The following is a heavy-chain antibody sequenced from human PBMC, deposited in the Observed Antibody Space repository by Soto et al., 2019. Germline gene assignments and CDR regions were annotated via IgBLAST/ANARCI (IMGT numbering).Heavy chain of an antibody. CDR3: ARSFDYYYGMDV. D-gene: IGHD3-3*01. CDR2: IYYSGST. CDR1: GGSISSYY. J-gene: IGHJ6*02. V-gene: IGHV4-59*08. Sequence: SETLSLTCTVSGGSISSYYWSWIRQPPGKGLEWIGNIYYSGSTNYNPSLKSRVTISVDTSKNQFSLKLSSVTAADTAVYYCARSFDYYYGMDVWGQGTTVTVSS.